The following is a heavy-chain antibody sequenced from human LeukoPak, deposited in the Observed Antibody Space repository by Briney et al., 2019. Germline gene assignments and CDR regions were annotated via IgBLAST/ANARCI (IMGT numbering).Heavy chain of an antibody. CDR1: GFSFSGYW. V-gene: IGHV3-7*03. J-gene: IGHJ4*02. D-gene: IGHD2/OR15-2a*01. Sequence: GGSLRLSCAASGFSFSGYWMTWVRQAPGKGLEWVANIKEDGSEKYYADFVKGRFTISRDNAKNSLDLQLNSLRAEDTAVYYCARRGSTDYWGQGTLVTVSS. CDR2: IKEDGSEK. CDR3: ARRGSTDY.